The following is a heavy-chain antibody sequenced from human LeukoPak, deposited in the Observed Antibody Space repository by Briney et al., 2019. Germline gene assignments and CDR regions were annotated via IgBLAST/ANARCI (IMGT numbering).Heavy chain of an antibody. Sequence: SETLSLTCTVSVGSISSHYWSCIAEPPGKGLEWIGYIYYRGSTNYNPSLKSRVTISVDTSKNQFSLKLSSVTAADTVVYYCARDSGGVIADDWFDPWGQGTLVTVSS. J-gene: IGHJ5*02. CDR1: VGSISSHY. D-gene: IGHD3-10*01. V-gene: IGHV4-59*11. CDR3: ARDSGGVIADDWFDP. CDR2: IYYRGST.